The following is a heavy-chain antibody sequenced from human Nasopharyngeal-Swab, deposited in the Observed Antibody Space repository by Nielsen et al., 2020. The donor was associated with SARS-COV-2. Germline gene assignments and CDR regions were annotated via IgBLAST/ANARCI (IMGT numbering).Heavy chain of an antibody. J-gene: IGHJ4*02. CDR2: INTNTGNP. D-gene: IGHD5-24*01. V-gene: IGHV7-4-1*02. Sequence: ASVKVSCKASGYTFTSYAMNWVRQAPGQGLEWMGWINTNTGNPTYAQGFTGRFVFSLDTSVSTAYLQISSLKAEDTAVYYCAREGFERWLQWQGLSRHPSAGFDYWGQGTLVTVSS. CDR3: AREGFERWLQWQGLSRHPSAGFDY. CDR1: GYTFTSYA.